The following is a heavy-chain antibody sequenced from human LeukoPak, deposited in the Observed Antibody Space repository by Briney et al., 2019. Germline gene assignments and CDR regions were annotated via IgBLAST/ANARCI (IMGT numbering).Heavy chain of an antibody. V-gene: IGHV4-59*01. Sequence: SETXSXTXTXXGGXISSYYWSWIRQPPGKGLEWXGYIYYSGSTNYNPSLKSRVTISVDTSKNQFSLKLSSVTAADTAVYYCARDQPHYDILTGYYIGSGDAFDIWGQGTMVTVSS. CDR1: GGXISSYY. D-gene: IGHD3-9*01. CDR3: ARDQPHYDILTGYYIGSGDAFDI. J-gene: IGHJ3*02. CDR2: IYYSGST.